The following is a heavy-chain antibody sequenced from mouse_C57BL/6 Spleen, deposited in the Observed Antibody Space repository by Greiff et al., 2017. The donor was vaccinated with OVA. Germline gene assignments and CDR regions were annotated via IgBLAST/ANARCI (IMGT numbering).Heavy chain of an antibody. Sequence: EVQLQQSGPGLVKPSQSLSLTCSVTGYSITSGYYWNWLRQFPGNKLEWMGYISYDGSNYYNQSLKNRISITRDTSKNQFFLKLNSVTTEDTATYYGAGAADSSSYSWYFDDWGTGTTVTVSS. CDR3: AGAADSSSYSWYFDD. CDR1: GYSITSGYY. CDR2: ISYDGSN. J-gene: IGHJ1*03. V-gene: IGHV3-6*01. D-gene: IGHD1-1*01.